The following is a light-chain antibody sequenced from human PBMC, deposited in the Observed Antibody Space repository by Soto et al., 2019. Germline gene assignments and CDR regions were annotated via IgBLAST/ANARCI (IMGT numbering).Light chain of an antibody. V-gene: IGKV3-20*01. CDR1: QSVSSSY. CDR2: GAS. Sequence: EIVLTQSPGTLSLSPGERATLSCRASQSVSSSYLAWYQQKAGQAPRLLIYGASSRATGIPDKFSGSGSGTDFTLTISRLEPEDFAVYYGQQYGSSPPTFGQGTKVEIK. CDR3: QQYGSSPPT. J-gene: IGKJ1*01.